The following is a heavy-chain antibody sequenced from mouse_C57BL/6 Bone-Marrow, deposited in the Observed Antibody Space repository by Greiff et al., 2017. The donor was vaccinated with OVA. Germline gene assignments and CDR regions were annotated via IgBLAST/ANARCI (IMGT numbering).Heavy chain of an antibody. D-gene: IGHD2-1*01. V-gene: IGHV1-4*01. CDR2: INPSSGYT. Sequence: VQLQQPGAELARPGASVKMSCKASGYTFTSYTMHWVKQRPGQGLEWIGYINPSSGYTKYNQKFKDKATLTADKSSSTAYMQLSSLTSEDSAVYYCAREDGNWFAYWGQGTLVTGSA. CDR3: AREDGNWFAY. CDR1: GYTFTSYT. J-gene: IGHJ3*01.